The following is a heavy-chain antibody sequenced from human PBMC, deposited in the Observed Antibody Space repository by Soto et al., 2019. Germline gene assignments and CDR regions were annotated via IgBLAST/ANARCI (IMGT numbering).Heavy chain of an antibody. D-gene: IGHD3-16*01. V-gene: IGHV4-61*01. CDR3: AREEKQLSRYGGDFDY. CDR1: DGSVNSGNYY. J-gene: IGHJ4*02. CDR2: IYYIGTT. Sequence: SETLSLTCSVSDGSVNSGNYYWSWIRQPPGKGLEWIGHIYYIGTTDYNPSLKSRVTISVDTSKNQFSLKVTSVTAADTAVYFCAREEKQLSRYGGDFDYWGQGILVTVSS.